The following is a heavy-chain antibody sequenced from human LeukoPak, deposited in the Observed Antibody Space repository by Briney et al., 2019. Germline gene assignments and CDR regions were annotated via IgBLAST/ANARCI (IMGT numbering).Heavy chain of an antibody. Sequence: GGSLRPSCAASRFTFSSYAMSWVRQAPGKGLEWVSGISGSGGSTSYADSVKGRFTISRDNSKNTLYLQMNSLRAEDTAVYYCAKDQSYACDYWGQGTLVTVSS. V-gene: IGHV3-23*01. D-gene: IGHD3-16*01. CDR3: AKDQSYACDY. J-gene: IGHJ4*02. CDR2: ISGSGGST. CDR1: RFTFSSYA.